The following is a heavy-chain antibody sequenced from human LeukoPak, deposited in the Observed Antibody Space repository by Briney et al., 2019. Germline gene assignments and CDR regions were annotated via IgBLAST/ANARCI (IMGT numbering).Heavy chain of an antibody. CDR2: VSGSGGST. CDR3: AKDPGGRYYYYMDV. D-gene: IGHD4-23*01. CDR1: GFTFSSYA. J-gene: IGHJ6*03. Sequence: GGSLRLSCAASGFTFSSYAMSWVRQAPGKGLEWVSAVSGSGGSTYYADSVKGRFTISRDNSKNTLYLQMNSLRAEDTAVYYCAKDPGGRYYYYMDVWGKGTTVTVS. V-gene: IGHV3-23*01.